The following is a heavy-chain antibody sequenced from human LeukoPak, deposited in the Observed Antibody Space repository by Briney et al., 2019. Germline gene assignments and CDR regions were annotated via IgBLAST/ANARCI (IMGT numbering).Heavy chain of an antibody. Sequence: SETLSLTCTVSGGSISSSSFYWGWIRQPPGKGLECIGRISYSGRTYYNPSLQSRVTISVDTSKNQFSLRLSSVTAADTAVYYCARLRAYYYDSSGYYNFDFWGQGTLVTVSS. V-gene: IGHV4-39*01. D-gene: IGHD3-22*01. CDR2: ISYSGRT. CDR1: GGSISSSSFY. CDR3: ARLRAYYYDSSGYYNFDF. J-gene: IGHJ4*02.